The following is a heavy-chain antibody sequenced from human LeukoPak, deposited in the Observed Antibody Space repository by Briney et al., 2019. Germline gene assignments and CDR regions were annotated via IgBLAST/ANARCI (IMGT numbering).Heavy chain of an antibody. Sequence: GGSLRLSCAASRFTFSSYAMHWVRQAPGKGLEWVAVISYDGSNEYYADSVKGRFTISRVNSKNTLYLQMNSLRGEDTAVYYCARDRRYDILTGFSNFFDYWGQGTLVTVSS. D-gene: IGHD3-9*01. CDR1: RFTFSSYA. V-gene: IGHV3-30-3*01. J-gene: IGHJ4*02. CDR3: ARDRRYDILTGFSNFFDY. CDR2: ISYDGSNE.